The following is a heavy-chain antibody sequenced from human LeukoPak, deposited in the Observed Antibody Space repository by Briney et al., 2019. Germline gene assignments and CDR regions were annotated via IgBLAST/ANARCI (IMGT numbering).Heavy chain of an antibody. CDR3: ARDAAQYCSGGSCYYGKWFDP. V-gene: IGHV4-39*07. CDR1: GASISSSSYY. CDR2: IYYSGST. D-gene: IGHD2-15*01. Sequence: SETLSLTCTVSGASISSSSYYWGWLRQPPGKGLEWIGTIYYSGSTYYNPSLKSRFTMSVDTSKSQFSLNLSSVTAADSAVYYCARDAAQYCSGGSCYYGKWFDPWGQGTLVTVSS. J-gene: IGHJ5*02.